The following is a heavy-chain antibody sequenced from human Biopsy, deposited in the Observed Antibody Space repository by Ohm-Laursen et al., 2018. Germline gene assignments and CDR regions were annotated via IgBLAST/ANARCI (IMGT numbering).Heavy chain of an antibody. CDR2: FYSSGSS. J-gene: IGHJ4*02. Sequence: GTLSLACVVSGDSISNSYWTWIRQPAGKGLEWIGRFYSSGSSSYNPSLKSRVTMSIDASMNQFSLKLTSVTAADTAVYYCAKARTLDTAIDFDYWGQGTLVTVSS. CDR3: AKARTLDTAIDFDY. V-gene: IGHV4-4*07. CDR1: GDSISNSY. D-gene: IGHD5-18*01.